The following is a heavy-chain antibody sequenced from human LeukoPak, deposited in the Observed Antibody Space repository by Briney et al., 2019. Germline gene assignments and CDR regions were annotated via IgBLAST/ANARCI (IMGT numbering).Heavy chain of an antibody. J-gene: IGHJ4*02. CDR3: ARTLMEQVVRGGFDY. V-gene: IGHV3-21*01. CDR1: GFTFSSYS. Sequence: GGSLRLSCAASGFTFSSYSMNWVRQAPGKGLEWVSSISSSSSYIYYADSVKGRFTISRDNAKNTLYLQMNSLRAGDTAVYYCARTLMEQVVRGGFDYWGQGTQVTVSS. D-gene: IGHD3-10*01. CDR2: ISSSSSYI.